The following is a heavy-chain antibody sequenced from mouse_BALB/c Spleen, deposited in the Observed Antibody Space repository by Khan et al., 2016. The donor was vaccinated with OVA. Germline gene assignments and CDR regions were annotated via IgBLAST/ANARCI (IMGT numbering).Heavy chain of an antibody. D-gene: IGHD2-4*01. CDR3: ARDDYFVGDAMDY. V-gene: IGHV1S56*01. Sequence: QVQLQQSGPELVKPGASVRISCKASGYTFRTFYIHWLKQRPGQGLEWIGWVYPRNVNTKYNERFEGKATLTADKSSSTAYMHLSSLTSEDSAVYFCARDDYFVGDAMDYWGQGSSVTVSS. CDR1: GYTFRTFY. J-gene: IGHJ4*01. CDR2: VYPRNVNT.